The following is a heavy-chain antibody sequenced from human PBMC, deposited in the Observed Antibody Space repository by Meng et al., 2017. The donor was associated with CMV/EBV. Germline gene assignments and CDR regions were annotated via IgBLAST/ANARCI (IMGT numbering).Heavy chain of an antibody. J-gene: IGHJ6*02. D-gene: IGHD3-22*01. CDR3: ATTLDYYDSSGYPLYYYYGMDV. CDR2: IYPGDSDT. V-gene: IGHV5-51*01. Sequence: KVSCKGSGYSFTSYWIGWVRQMPGKGLEWMGIIYPGDSDTRYSPSFQGQVTISADKSISTAYLQWSSLKASDTAMYYCATTLDYYDSSGYPLYYYYGMDVWGQGTTVSLL. CDR1: GYSFTSYW.